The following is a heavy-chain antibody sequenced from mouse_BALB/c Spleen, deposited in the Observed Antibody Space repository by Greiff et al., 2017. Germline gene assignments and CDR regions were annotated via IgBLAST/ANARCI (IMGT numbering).Heavy chain of an antibody. CDR1: GFTFSSYA. CDR2: ISSGGST. Sequence: EVQGVESGGGLVKPGGSLKLSCAASGFTFSSYAMSWVRQTPEKRLEWVASISSGGSTYYPDSVKGRFTISRDNARNILYLQMSSLRSEDTAMYYCARGYDYDVRDAMEYWGQGTSVTVSS. D-gene: IGHD2-4*01. J-gene: IGHJ4*01. V-gene: IGHV5-6-5*01. CDR3: ARGYDYDVRDAMEY.